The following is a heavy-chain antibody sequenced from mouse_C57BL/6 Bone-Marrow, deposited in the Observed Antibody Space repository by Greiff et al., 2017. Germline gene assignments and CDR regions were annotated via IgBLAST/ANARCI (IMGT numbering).Heavy chain of an antibody. Sequence: EVQLQQSGPELVKPGASVKISCKASGYTFTDYYMNWVKQSHGKSLEWIGDINPNNGGTSYNQKFKGKATLTVDKSSSTAYMELRSLTSEDSAVYYCARLDYYSNPYYFDYWGQGTTLTVSS. CDR3: ARLDYYSNPYYFDY. CDR2: INPNNGGT. V-gene: IGHV1-26*01. CDR1: GYTFTDYY. D-gene: IGHD2-5*01. J-gene: IGHJ2*01.